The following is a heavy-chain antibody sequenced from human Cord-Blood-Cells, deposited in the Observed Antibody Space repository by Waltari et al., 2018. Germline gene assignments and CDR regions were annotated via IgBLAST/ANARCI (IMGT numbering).Heavy chain of an antibody. V-gene: IGHV1-69*09. CDR3: ARGGLVGATAFDI. CDR2: IIPILGIA. J-gene: IGHJ3*02. D-gene: IGHD1-26*01. Sequence: QVQLVQSGAEVKKPGSSVKVSCKASGGNFSSYAISWVRQAPGQGLEWRGRIIPILGIANYAKNFQGRVTITADKSTSTAYIELSSLRSEDTAVYYWARGGLVGATAFDIWGQGTMVTVSS. CDR1: GGNFSSYA.